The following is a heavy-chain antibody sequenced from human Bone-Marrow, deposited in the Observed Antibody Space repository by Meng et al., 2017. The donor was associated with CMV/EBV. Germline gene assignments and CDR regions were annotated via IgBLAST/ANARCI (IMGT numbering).Heavy chain of an antibody. CDR2: IANDGNNK. CDR3: AKEGLYDSSGKLDD. V-gene: IGHV3-30-3*01. D-gene: IGHD3-22*01. J-gene: IGHJ4*01. Sequence: GESLKISCVASRFTFTTFAMHWVRQAPGKGLEWVAIIANDGNNKYYADSVKGRFTISRDNSKNSLYLQMNSLRAEDTAWYYCAKEGLYDSSGKLDDWGQGTLVTVSS. CDR1: RFTFTTFA.